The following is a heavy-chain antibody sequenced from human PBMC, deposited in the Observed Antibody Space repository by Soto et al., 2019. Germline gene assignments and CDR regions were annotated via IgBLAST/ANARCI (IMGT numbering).Heavy chain of an antibody. CDR2: IGSSGNAI. D-gene: IGHD3-3*01. V-gene: IGHV3-48*03. CDR1: GFTFRSSE. J-gene: IGHJ5*02. Sequence: GGSLRLSCVGSGFTFRSSEMNWVRQAAGKGLEWVSHIGSSGNAIYYADSVKGRFIISRDNAKNSLYLQMNSLRAEDTALYYCVRQYYDVLSGYHNWFDPWGRGTLVTVSS. CDR3: VRQYYDVLSGYHNWFDP.